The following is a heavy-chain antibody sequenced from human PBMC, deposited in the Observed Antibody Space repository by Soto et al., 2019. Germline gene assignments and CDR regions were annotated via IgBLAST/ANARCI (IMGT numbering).Heavy chain of an antibody. CDR1: VFTFINAW. J-gene: IGHJ4*02. CDR2: IKSKTDGGTT. CDR3: TTDWGQLWLPFDY. V-gene: IGHV3-15*01. D-gene: IGHD5-18*01. Sequence: PGWSLRLSCASSVFTFINAWMSWVRQAPGKGLEWVGRIKSKTDGGTTDYAAPVKGRFTISRDDSKNTLYLQMNSLKTEDTAVYYCTTDWGQLWLPFDYWGQGTLVTVSS.